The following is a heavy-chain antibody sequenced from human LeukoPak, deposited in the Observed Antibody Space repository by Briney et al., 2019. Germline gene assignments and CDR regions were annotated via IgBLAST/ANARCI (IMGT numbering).Heavy chain of an antibody. J-gene: IGHJ4*02. Sequence: KVSCKASGYTFTSYGISWVRQAPGQGLEWMGGIIPIFGTANYAQKFQGRVTITADESTSTAYMELRSLRSDDTAVYYCARFHYYYDSSGYYGYFDYWGQGTLVTVSS. CDR3: ARFHYYYDSSGYYGYFDY. CDR1: GYTFTSYG. D-gene: IGHD3-22*01. CDR2: IIPIFGTA. V-gene: IGHV1-69*01.